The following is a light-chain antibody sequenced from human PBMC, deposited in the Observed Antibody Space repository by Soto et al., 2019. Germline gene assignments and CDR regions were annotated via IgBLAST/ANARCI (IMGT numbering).Light chain of an antibody. CDR2: GVT. J-gene: IGLJ1*01. V-gene: IGLV2-14*01. CDR1: SSDA. CDR3: SSYAGSSTYV. Sequence: QSALTQPASVSGSPGQSITISCTGTSSDAVSWYQLHPGKAPKLIIFGVTNRPSGVSNRFSGSKSGNTASLTISGLQAEDEADYYCSSYAGSSTYVFGTGTKLTVL.